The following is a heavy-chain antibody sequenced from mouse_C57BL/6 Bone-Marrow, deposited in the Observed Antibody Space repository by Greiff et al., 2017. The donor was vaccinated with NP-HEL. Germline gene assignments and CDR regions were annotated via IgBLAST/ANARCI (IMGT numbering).Heavy chain of an antibody. CDR2: ISYSGST. CDR1: GYSITSDY. V-gene: IGHV3-8*01. CDR3: TRYSIYNAMDY. Sequence: DVKLVESGPGLAKPSQTLSLTCSVTGYSITSDYWNWIRKFPGNKLAYMGYISYSGSTYYNPSLKSRISITRDTSKNQYYLQLNSVTTEDTATCDCTRYSIYNAMDYWGQGTSVTVSS. J-gene: IGHJ4*01.